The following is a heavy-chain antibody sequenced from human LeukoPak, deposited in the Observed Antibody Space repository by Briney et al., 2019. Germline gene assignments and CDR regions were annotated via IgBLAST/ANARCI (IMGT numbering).Heavy chain of an antibody. CDR3: AKDRGYGSGSYYHFQH. CDR1: GFTFSSYS. Sequence: GSLRLSCAASGFTFSSYSMNWVRQAPGKGLEWVAFIRYDGSNKYYADSVKGRFTISRDNSKNTLYLQMNSLRAEDTAVYYCAKDRGYGSGSYYHFQHWGQGTLVTVSS. D-gene: IGHD3-10*01. CDR2: IRYDGSNK. J-gene: IGHJ1*01. V-gene: IGHV3-30*02.